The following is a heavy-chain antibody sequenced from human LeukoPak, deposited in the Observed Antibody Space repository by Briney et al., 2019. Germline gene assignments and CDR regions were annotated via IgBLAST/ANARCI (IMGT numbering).Heavy chain of an antibody. CDR2: ISPDGSTT. J-gene: IGHJ5*01. Sequence: GGSLRLSCAASGFTFSRYWMHWVRQAPGKGLMWVSRISPDGSTTLYADSVKGRFSISRDNAKNSLYLQMNSLRAEDTAVYYCARVTGDGSGSYYRWFDSWGQGTLVTFSS. CDR1: GFTFSRYW. CDR3: ARVTGDGSGSYYRWFDS. V-gene: IGHV3-74*03. D-gene: IGHD3-10*01.